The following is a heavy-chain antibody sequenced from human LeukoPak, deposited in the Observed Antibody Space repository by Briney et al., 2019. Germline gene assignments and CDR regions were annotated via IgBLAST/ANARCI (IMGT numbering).Heavy chain of an antibody. CDR2: ITTYNGNT. D-gene: IGHD2-2*01. V-gene: IGHV1-18*01. CDR3: GRETPDAIVRGNWFDP. Sequence: ASVKVSCKASGYTFTSYGISWVRQAPGQGLEWMGCITTYNGNTNYAQKLQGRVTMTTDTSTSTAYMELRSLRSDDTAVYYCGRETPDAIVRGNWFDPWGQGTLVTVSS. CDR1: GYTFTSYG. J-gene: IGHJ5*02.